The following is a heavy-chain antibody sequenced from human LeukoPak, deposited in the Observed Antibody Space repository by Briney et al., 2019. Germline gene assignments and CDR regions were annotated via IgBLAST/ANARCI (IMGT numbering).Heavy chain of an antibody. Sequence: GVSLRLSCAASVFTFSSYAMSWVRQAPGKGLEWVSAISGSGGSTYYADSVKGRFTISRDNSKNTLYLQMNSLRAEDKAVYYCAREKYCTPTDCLHGRFYFDSWGQGTLVSVSS. J-gene: IGHJ4*02. CDR3: AREKYCTPTDCLHGRFYFDS. CDR2: ISGSGGST. V-gene: IGHV3-23*01. CDR1: VFTFSSYA. D-gene: IGHD2-8*01.